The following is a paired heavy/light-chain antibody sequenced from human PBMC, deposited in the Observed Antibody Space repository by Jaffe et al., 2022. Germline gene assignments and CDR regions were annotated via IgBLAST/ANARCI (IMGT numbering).Heavy chain of an antibody. D-gene: IGHD6-19*01. J-gene: IGHJ4*02. V-gene: IGHV4-38-2*01. CDR3: ARHLGRAVAGTNFDY. CDR1: GYSISSGYY. CDR2: IYHSGST. Sequence: QVQLQESGPGLVKPSETLSLTCAVSGYSISSGYYWGWIRQPPGKGLEWIGSIYHSGSTYYNPSLKSRVTISLDTSKTQFYLKLRSVTAADTAVYYCARHLGRAVAGTNFDYWGQGTLVTVSS.
Light chain of an antibody. CDR2: DVN. CDR1: SSDIGGYNY. Sequence: QSALTQPASVSESPGQSITISCTGTSSDIGGYNYVSWYQQHPGKAPKLMIYDVNNRPSGISNRFSGSKSGNTASLIISGLQAEDEADYYCTSYTDSNTLVFGGGTKLTVL. V-gene: IGLV2-14*03. J-gene: IGLJ3*02. CDR3: TSYTDSNTLV.